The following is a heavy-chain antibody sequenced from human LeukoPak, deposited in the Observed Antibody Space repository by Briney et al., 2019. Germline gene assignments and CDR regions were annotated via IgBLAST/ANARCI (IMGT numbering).Heavy chain of an antibody. CDR2: ISWNSGDT. J-gene: IGHJ4*02. CDR3: AKDLLREQQVVQD. V-gene: IGHV3-9*01. Sequence: GRSLRLSCAASGFTFSSYAMHWVRQAPGKGLEWVSGISWNSGDTDYADSVKGRFTISRDNGKNSLYLQMNSLRAEDTALYYCAKDLLREQQVVQDWGQGTLVTVSS. D-gene: IGHD6-13*01. CDR1: GFTFSSYA.